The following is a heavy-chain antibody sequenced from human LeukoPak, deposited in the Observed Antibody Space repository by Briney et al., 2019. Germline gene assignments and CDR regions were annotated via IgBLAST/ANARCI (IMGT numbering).Heavy chain of an antibody. J-gene: IGHJ4*02. CDR3: ARDYYDSSGYYNY. Sequence: ASVKVSCKASGYTFTGYYMHWVRQAPGQGLEWVGRINPNSGGTNYAQKFQGRVTMTRDTSISTGYMELSRLRSDDTAVYYCARDYYDSSGYYNYWGQGTLVTVSS. D-gene: IGHD3-22*01. V-gene: IGHV1-2*06. CDR1: GYTFTGYY. CDR2: INPNSGGT.